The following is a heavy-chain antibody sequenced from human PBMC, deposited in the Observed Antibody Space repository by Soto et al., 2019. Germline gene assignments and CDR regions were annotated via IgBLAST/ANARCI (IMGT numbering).Heavy chain of an antibody. V-gene: IGHV4-39*02. Sequence: SETLSLTCTVSGGSIRSSSYYWGWIRQPPGKGLEWIGSIYYSGSTYYNPSLKSRVTISVDTSKNQFSLKLSSVTAADTAVYYCAKDSRYYDILTGYYPFDYWGQGTLVTVSS. CDR2: IYYSGST. CDR3: AKDSRYYDILTGYYPFDY. D-gene: IGHD3-9*01. J-gene: IGHJ4*02. CDR1: GGSIRSSSYY.